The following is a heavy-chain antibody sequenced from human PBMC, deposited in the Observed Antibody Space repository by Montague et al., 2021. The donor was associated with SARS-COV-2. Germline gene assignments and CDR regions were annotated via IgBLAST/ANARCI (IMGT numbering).Heavy chain of an antibody. CDR2: IYYSGST. D-gene: IGHD3-3*01. V-gene: IGHV4-39*01. CDR3: ARPKGTIFGVVRLGGWFDP. Sequence: SETLSLTCTVSGGSISSSSYYWGWIRQPPGKGLGWIGSIYYSGSTYYNPSLKSRVTISVDTSKNQFSLKLSSVTAADTAVYYCARPKGTIFGVVRLGGWFDPWGQGTLVTVSS. J-gene: IGHJ5*02. CDR1: GGSISSSSYY.